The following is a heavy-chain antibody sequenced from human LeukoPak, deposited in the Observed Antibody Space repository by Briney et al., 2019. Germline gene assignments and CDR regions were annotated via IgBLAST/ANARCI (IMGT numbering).Heavy chain of an antibody. CDR3: ARGGTVTNFGY. Sequence: ASETLSLTCTVSGGSIGSYYWSWIRQPPGKGLEWIGYVYYSGSTNYNPSLRSRVTISLDTSKNQFSLKLTSVTAADTAVYYCARGGTVTNFGYWGQGTLVAVSS. V-gene: IGHV4-59*01. J-gene: IGHJ4*02. CDR1: GGSIGSYY. CDR2: VYYSGST. D-gene: IGHD4-17*01.